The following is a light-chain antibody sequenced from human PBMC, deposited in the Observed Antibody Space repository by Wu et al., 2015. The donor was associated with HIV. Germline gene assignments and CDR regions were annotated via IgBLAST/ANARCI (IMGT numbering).Light chain of an antibody. J-gene: IGKJ1*01. V-gene: IGKV3-15*01. CDR2: GVS. CDR1: QSISNN. CDR3: HQYKNWPPWAWT. Sequence: EIVMTQSPATLSVSPGERATLSCRASQSISNNLAWYQQRPGQAPRLLIYGVSIRASGIPVRFSGSGSGTEFTLTITSLQSEDFAIYYCHQYKNWPPWAWTFGQGTKVEFK.